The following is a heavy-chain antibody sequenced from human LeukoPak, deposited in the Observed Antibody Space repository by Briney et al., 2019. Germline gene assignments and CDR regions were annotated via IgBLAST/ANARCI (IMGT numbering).Heavy chain of an antibody. D-gene: IGHD5-12*01. V-gene: IGHV4-38-2*02. CDR2: IYHSGST. J-gene: IGHJ5*02. CDR3: ARGAVLRGYSGYEYNWFDP. CDR1: GYSISSGYY. Sequence: PSETLSLTCTVSGYSISSGYYWGWIRRPPGKGLEWIGSIYHSGSTYYNPSLKSRVTISVDTSKNQFSLKLSSVTAADTAVYYCARGAVLRGYSGYEYNWFDPWGQGTLVTVS.